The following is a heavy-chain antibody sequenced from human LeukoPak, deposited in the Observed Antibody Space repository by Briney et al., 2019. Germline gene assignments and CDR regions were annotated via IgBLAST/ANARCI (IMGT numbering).Heavy chain of an antibody. CDR1: GFTFSSYG. CDR2: IWYDGSNK. CDR3: ARDRGSGWYCYGMDV. J-gene: IGHJ6*02. D-gene: IGHD6-19*01. Sequence: GGSLRLSCAASGFTFSSYGMHWVRQAPGKGLEWVAVIWYDGSNKYYADSVKGRFTISRDNSKNTLYLQMNSLRAEDAAVYYCARDRGSGWYCYGMDVWGQGTTVTVSS. V-gene: IGHV3-33*01.